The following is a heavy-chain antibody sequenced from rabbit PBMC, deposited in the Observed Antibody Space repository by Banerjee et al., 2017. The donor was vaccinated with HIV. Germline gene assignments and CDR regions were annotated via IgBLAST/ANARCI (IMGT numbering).Heavy chain of an antibody. Sequence: QSLEESGGDLVKPGASPTLTCIASGFSLSSSYWICWVRQAPGKGLEWIACIYVGSSGSTYYASWAKGRFTISKTSSTTVTLQMTSLTAADTATYFCVRWGASSSGLYILEWLDLWGPGTLVTVS. J-gene: IGHJ5*01. V-gene: IGHV1S40*01. D-gene: IGHD1-1*01. CDR3: VRWGASSSGLYILEWLDL. CDR1: GFSLSSSYW. CDR2: IYVGSSGST.